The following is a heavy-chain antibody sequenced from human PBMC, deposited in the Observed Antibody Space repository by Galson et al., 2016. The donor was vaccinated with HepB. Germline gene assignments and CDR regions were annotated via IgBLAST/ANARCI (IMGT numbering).Heavy chain of an antibody. CDR2: IYYSGSP. V-gene: IGHV4-61*08. Sequence: ETLSLTCTVSGDSISSGGYYWIWIRQSPGMGLECIGWIYYSGSPDYNPSLKSRVIISMDTSKNQFSLKLSSVTAADTAVYYCARGAATTLDYWGPGTLVTVSS. J-gene: IGHJ4*02. CDR1: GDSISSGGYY. CDR3: ARGAATTLDY. D-gene: IGHD5-12*01.